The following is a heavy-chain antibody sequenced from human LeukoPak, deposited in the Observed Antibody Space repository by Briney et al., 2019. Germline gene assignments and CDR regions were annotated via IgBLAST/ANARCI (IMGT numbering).Heavy chain of an antibody. CDR1: GFTVSSNY. CDR3: ARDRGVYFYDY. D-gene: IGHD3-9*01. J-gene: IGHJ4*02. Sequence: GWSLRLSRAASGFTVSSNYMIWVRPAPGKGLEWVSVIYSGGSTYYADSVKGRFTISRDNSKNTLYLQMNSLRAEDTAVYYCARDRGVYFYDYWGQGTLVTVSS. V-gene: IGHV3-66*01. CDR2: IYSGGST.